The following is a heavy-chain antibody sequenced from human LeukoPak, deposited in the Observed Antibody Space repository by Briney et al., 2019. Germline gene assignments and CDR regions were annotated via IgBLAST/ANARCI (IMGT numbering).Heavy chain of an antibody. CDR2: ISYDGSNK. Sequence: GSLRLSCAASGFTFSSYGMHWVRQAPGKGLEWVAVISYDGSNKYYADSVKGRFTISRDNSKNTLYLQMNSLRVEDTAVYYCVKGGQLGYWGQGTLVTVSS. CDR3: VKGGQLGY. J-gene: IGHJ4*02. D-gene: IGHD6-6*01. V-gene: IGHV3-30*18. CDR1: GFTFSSYG.